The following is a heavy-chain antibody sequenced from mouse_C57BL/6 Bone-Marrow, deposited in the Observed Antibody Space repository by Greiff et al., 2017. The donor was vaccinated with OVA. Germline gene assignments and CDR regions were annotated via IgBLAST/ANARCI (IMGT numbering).Heavy chain of an antibody. Sequence: EVHLVESGGDLVKPGGSLKLSCAASGFTFSSYGMSWVRQTPDKRLEWVATISSGGSYTYYPDSVKGRFTISRDNAKNTLYLQMSSLKSEDTAMYYCARRLGGDYFDYWGQGTTLTVSS. CDR2: ISSGGSYT. CDR3: ARRLGGDYFDY. D-gene: IGHD3-1*01. V-gene: IGHV5-6*01. CDR1: GFTFSSYG. J-gene: IGHJ2*01.